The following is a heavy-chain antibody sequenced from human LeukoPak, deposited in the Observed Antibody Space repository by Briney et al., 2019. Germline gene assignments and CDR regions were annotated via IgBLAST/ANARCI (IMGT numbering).Heavy chain of an antibody. CDR1: GFTFSSYA. D-gene: IGHD3-10*01. CDR3: AKDYYYGSGSYYNPYYFDY. CDR2: ISGSGGST. V-gene: IGHV3-23*01. J-gene: IGHJ4*02. Sequence: GGSLRLSCAASGFTFSSYAMSLVRQAPGKGLEWVSAISGSGGSTYYADSVKGRFTISRDNSKNTLYLQMNSLRAEDTAVYYCAKDYYYGSGSYYNPYYFDYWGQGTLVTVSS.